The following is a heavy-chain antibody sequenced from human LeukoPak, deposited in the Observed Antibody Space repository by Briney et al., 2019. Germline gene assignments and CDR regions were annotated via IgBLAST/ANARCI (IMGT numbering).Heavy chain of an antibody. J-gene: IGHJ3*02. D-gene: IGHD3-10*01. CDR3: ARVREFSRDAFDI. CDR2: IYYSGST. Sequence: SETPSLTCTVSGGSISSYYWSWIRQPPGKGLEWIGYIYYSGSTNYNPSLKSRVTISVDTSKNQFSLKLSSVTAADTAVYYCARVREFSRDAFDIWGQGTMVTVSS. CDR1: GGSISSYY. V-gene: IGHV4-59*01.